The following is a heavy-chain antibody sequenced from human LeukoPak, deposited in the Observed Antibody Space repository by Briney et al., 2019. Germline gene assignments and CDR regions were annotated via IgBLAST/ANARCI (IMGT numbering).Heavy chain of an antibody. CDR1: GGSISSYY. D-gene: IGHD3-10*01. J-gene: IGHJ4*02. V-gene: IGHV4-59*01. CDR3: ASSDGSGSYYPY. CDR2: IYYSGST. Sequence: SETLSLTCTVSGGSISSYYWSWIRQPPGKGLEWIGYIYYSGSTNYNPSLKSRVTISVDTSKNQFSLKLSSVTAADTAVYYCASSDGSGSYYPYWGQGTLVTVSS.